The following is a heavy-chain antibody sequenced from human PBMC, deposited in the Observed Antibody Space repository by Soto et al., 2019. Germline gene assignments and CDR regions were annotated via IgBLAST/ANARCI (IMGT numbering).Heavy chain of an antibody. CDR1: GFAFDSYW. D-gene: IGHD6-13*01. CDR3: TRGPRPSSAGTGAY. Sequence: EVQLVESGGGLVEPGGSLRLSCAASGFAFDSYWMHWVRQVPGEGPVWVSRIDYDGTTTTYADFVKGRFTISRDNAKNTLFLQMNSLRVEDTAGYYCTRGPRPSSAGTGAYWGQGTLVTVSS. J-gene: IGHJ4*02. V-gene: IGHV3-74*01. CDR2: IDYDGTTT.